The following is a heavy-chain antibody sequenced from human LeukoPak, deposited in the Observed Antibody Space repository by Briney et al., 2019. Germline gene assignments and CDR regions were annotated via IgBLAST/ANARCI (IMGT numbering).Heavy chain of an antibody. D-gene: IGHD5-18*01. CDR2: ISRSSSNI. J-gene: IGHJ6*03. CDR3: ARSPYSYGSGGRYYYYYMDV. CDR1: GFTFSSYS. V-gene: IGHV3-48*01. Sequence: GGSLRLSCAASGFTFSSYSMNWVRQAPGKGRGGGSYISRSSSNIYYADSVKGRFTTSRDNAKNSLYLQMNSLRAEDTAVYYCARSPYSYGSGGRYYYYYMDVWGKGATVTVSS.